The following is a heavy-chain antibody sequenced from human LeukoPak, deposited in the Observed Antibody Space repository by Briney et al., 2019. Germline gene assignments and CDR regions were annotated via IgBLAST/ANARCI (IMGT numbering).Heavy chain of an antibody. Sequence: ASVKVSCKASGYTFTSYDINWVRQATGQGLEWMGWMNPNSGNTGYAQKFQGRVTMTRSTSISTAYMELSSLRSEDTAVYYCARLGSSWARDDAFDIWGQGTMVTVSS. J-gene: IGHJ3*02. CDR3: ARLGSSWARDDAFDI. CDR1: GYTFTSYD. CDR2: MNPNSGNT. D-gene: IGHD3-16*01. V-gene: IGHV1-8*01.